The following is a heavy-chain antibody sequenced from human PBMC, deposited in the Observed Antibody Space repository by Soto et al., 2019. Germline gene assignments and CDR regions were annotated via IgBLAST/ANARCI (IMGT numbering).Heavy chain of an antibody. CDR3: ARNHYIWGSYRSRPKPFDY. J-gene: IGHJ4*02. CDR1: GGSFSGYY. D-gene: IGHD3-16*02. V-gene: IGHV4-34*01. CDR2: INHSGST. Sequence: QVQLQQWGAGLLEPSETLSLTCAVYGGSFSGYYWSWIRQPPGKGLEWIGEINHSGSTNYNPSLKSRVTISVDTSKNQFSLKLSSVTAADTAVYYCARNHYIWGSYRSRPKPFDYWGQGTLVTVSS.